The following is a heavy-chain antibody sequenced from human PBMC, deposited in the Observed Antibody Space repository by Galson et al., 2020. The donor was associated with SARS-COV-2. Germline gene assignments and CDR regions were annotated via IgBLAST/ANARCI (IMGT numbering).Heavy chain of an antibody. D-gene: IGHD2-2*01. J-gene: IGHJ3*02. CDR2: IYYSGST. CDR3: ARDRLRGPIVVVPATQHALDI. CDR1: GGSISSGGYY. Sequence: SETLSLTCTVSGGSISSGGYYWSWIRQHPGKGLEWIGYIYYSGSTYYNPSLKSRVTISVDTSKNQFSLKLSSVTAADTAVYYCARDRLRGPIVVVPATQHALDIWGQGTMVTVSS. V-gene: IGHV4-31*03.